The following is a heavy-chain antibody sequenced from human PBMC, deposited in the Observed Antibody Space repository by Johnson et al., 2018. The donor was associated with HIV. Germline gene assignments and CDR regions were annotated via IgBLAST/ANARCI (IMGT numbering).Heavy chain of an antibody. CDR3: AREGVGVNAFDI. CDR1: GFTFSSYA. D-gene: IGHD1-26*01. Sequence: QVLLVESGGGVVQPGRSLRLSCAASGFTFSSYAMHWVRQAPGKGLEWVAVISYDGSHKYYADSVKGRFTISRDNSKNTLYLQMGSLRAEDMAVYYCAREGVGVNAFDIWGQGTMVTVSS. J-gene: IGHJ3*02. CDR2: ISYDGSHK. V-gene: IGHV3-30*14.